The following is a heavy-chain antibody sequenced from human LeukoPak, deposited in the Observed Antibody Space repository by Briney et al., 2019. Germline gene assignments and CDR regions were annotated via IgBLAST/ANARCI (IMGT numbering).Heavy chain of an antibody. D-gene: IGHD3-22*01. J-gene: IGHJ4*02. CDR3: ARVRNYDSSGYYYVGYFDY. Sequence: GGSLRLSCAASGFTFSSYAMHWVRQAPGKGLEWVALISYDGSDKYYADSVKGRFTISRDNSKNTLYLQMNSLRAEDTAVYYCARVRNYDSSGYYYVGYFDYWGQGTLVTVSS. CDR2: ISYDGSDK. CDR1: GFTFSSYA. V-gene: IGHV3-30*14.